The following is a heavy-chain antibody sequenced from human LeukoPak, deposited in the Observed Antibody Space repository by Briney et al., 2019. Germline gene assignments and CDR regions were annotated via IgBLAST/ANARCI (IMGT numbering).Heavy chain of an antibody. J-gene: IGHJ4*02. CDR1: GFTFRSFW. V-gene: IGHV3-74*01. CDR2: INGDESTT. Sequence: GGSLRLSCAASGFTFRSFWMHWVRHAPGKGLVWVSLINGDESTTSYADSVKGRFTISRDNAKNTLYLQMNSLRAEDTAVYYCARDSGARSAGFDYWGQGTLVTVSS. D-gene: IGHD3-10*01. CDR3: ARDSGARSAGFDY.